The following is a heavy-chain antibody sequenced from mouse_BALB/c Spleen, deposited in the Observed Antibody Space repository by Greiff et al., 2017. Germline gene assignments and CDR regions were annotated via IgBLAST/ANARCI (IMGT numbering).Heavy chain of an antibody. CDR1: GFSLTDYG. J-gene: IGHJ2*01. D-gene: IGHD1-1*01. CDR2: IWGGGST. Sequence: QVQLQQSGPGLVAPSQSLSITCTVSGFSLTDYGVSWIRQPPGKGLEWLGVIWGGGSTYYNSALKSRLSISKDNSKSQVFLKMNSLQTDDTAMYSCAKHSGSGHRDYSFDYWGQGTTLTVSP. V-gene: IGHV2-6-5*01. CDR3: AKHSGSGHRDYSFDY.